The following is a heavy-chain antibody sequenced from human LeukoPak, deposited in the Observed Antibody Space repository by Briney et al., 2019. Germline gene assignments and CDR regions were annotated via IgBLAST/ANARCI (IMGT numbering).Heavy chain of an antibody. Sequence: GGSLRLSCAASGFTFSSYSMNWVRQAPGKGLEWVSYISSSSSTIYYADSVKGRFTISRDNAKNSLYLQMNSLRAEDTAVYYCARDFSLLGLMDVWGKGTTATVSS. CDR1: GFTFSSYS. V-gene: IGHV3-48*04. D-gene: IGHD3-10*01. CDR2: ISSSSSTI. J-gene: IGHJ6*04. CDR3: ARDFSLLGLMDV.